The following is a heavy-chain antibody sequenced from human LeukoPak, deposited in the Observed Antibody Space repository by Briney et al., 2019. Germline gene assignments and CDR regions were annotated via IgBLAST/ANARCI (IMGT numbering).Heavy chain of an antibody. V-gene: IGHV3-48*01. J-gene: IGHJ4*02. Sequence: GGSLRLSCAASGFTFSSYEMNWVRQAPGKGLEWVSYISSSSSTIYYADSVKGRFTISRDNAKNSLYLQMNSLRPEDTAVYYCAKDARRTFGLSSGLYRGSYYFDYWGQGTLVTVSS. CDR3: AKDARRTFGLSSGLYRGSYYFDY. D-gene: IGHD6-19*01. CDR1: GFTFSSYE. CDR2: ISSSSSTI.